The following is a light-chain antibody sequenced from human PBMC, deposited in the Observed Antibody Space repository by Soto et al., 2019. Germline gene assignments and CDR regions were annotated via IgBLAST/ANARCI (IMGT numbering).Light chain of an antibody. CDR1: SSDVGGYNF. Sequence: QSALTQPASVSGYPGQSITISCTGTSSDVGGYNFVSWYQHHPGKAPKLIIYDVTNRPSGISTRFSGSKSGNTASLTISGLHAEDEADYFCTSYTSSITYVFGTGTKLTVL. V-gene: IGLV2-14*03. CDR3: TSYTSSITYV. CDR2: DVT. J-gene: IGLJ1*01.